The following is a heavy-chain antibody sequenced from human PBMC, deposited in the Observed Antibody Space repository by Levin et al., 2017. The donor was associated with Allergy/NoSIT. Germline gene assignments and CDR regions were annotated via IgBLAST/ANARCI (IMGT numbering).Heavy chain of an antibody. CDR2: INHSGST. J-gene: IGHJ4*02. CDR3: ARLYGSGSYGRSAKGAPLDY. V-gene: IGHV4-34*01. Sequence: SQTLSLTCAVYGGSFSGYYWSWIRQPPGKGLEWIGEINHSGSTNYNPSLKSRVTISVDTSNNQFSLKLSSVTAADTAVYYCARLYGSGSYGRSAKGAPLDYWGQGTLVTVSS. D-gene: IGHD3-10*01. CDR1: GGSFSGYY.